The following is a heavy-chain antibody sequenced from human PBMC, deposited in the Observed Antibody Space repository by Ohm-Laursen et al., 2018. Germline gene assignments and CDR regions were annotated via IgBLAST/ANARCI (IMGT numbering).Heavy chain of an antibody. V-gene: IGHV3-48*01. CDR3: AKLLSGGLFPPGAFDI. D-gene: IGHD6-19*01. CDR2: IGSISSVT. Sequence: SLRLSCAASGFTFSSFGMNWVRQAPGKGLEWVSYIGSISSVTYYGDSVKGRFTISRDNAKNTLYLQMDSLRAEDTAVYYCAKLLSGGLFPPGAFDIWGQGTMVTVSS. CDR1: GFTFSSFG. J-gene: IGHJ3*02.